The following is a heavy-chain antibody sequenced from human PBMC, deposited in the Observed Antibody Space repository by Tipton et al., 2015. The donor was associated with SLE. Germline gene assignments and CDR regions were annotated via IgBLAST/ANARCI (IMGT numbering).Heavy chain of an antibody. Sequence: SLRLSCAATGFTFRNFAMSWVRQAPGKVLECVSVIYSSGGRTYSVDSVNGRFTISRDNSKNTLYLQMHSLRVEDTAVYYCAKDVSPCYFSMDVWGTGTTVVFS. CDR1: GFTFRNFA. V-gene: IGHV3-23*03. D-gene: IGHD2/OR15-2a*01. CDR2: IYSSGGRT. J-gene: IGHJ6*03. CDR3: AKDVSPCYFSMDV.